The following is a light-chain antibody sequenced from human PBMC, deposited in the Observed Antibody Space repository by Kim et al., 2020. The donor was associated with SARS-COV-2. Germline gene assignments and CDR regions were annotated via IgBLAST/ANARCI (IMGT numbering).Light chain of an antibody. CDR2: RNN. CDR1: SSNIGSNY. CDR3: AAWDDSLSANWV. Sequence: RVTISCSGSSSNIGSNYVYWYQQLPGTAPKLLIYRNNQRPSGVPDRFSGSKSGTSASLAISGLRSEDEADYYCAAWDDSLSANWVFGGGTQLTVL. V-gene: IGLV1-47*01. J-gene: IGLJ3*02.